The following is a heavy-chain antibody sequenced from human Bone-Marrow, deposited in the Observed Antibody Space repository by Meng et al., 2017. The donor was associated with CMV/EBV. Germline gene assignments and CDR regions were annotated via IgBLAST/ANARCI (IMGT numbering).Heavy chain of an antibody. J-gene: IGHJ5*02. D-gene: IGHD3-22*01. CDR2: IDGGGGNT. CDR3: AKVEGYYDSSGYP. Sequence: ASGFAFSTYALGWVRQAPGKGLEWVSSIDGGGGNTNYANSVKGRFTISRDNSKNALYLQMNSLRGEDTAIYYCAKVEGYYDSSGYPWGQGTLVTVSS. CDR1: GFAFSTYA. V-gene: IGHV3-23*01.